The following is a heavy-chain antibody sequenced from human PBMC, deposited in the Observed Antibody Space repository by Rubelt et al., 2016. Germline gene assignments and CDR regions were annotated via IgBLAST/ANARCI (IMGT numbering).Heavy chain of an antibody. Sequence: AASGFTFSSYWMSWVRQAPGKGLEWVANIKQDGSEKYYVDSVKGRFTISRDNAKNSLYLQMDRLRAEDTAVYYCARAIVGASDAFDIGGQGTMVTVSS. CDR1: GFTFSSYW. J-gene: IGHJ3*02. CDR3: ARAIVGASDAFDI. V-gene: IGHV3-7*01. D-gene: IGHD1-26*01. CDR2: IKQDGSEK.